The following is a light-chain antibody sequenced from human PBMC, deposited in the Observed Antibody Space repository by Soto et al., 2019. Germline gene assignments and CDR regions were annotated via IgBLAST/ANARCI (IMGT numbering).Light chain of an antibody. J-gene: IGLJ1*01. V-gene: IGLV2-11*01. CDR1: NSDVGRYNS. Sequence: QSVLTQPHSVSGSPGQSVTISCTGTNSDVGRYNSVSWYQQLPGKAPKIIISAVRQRPSGVPDRFSGSKSGNTASLTISGLQAEDEAEYFCSSYAGSYTWIFGSGTKVTVL. CDR2: AVR. CDR3: SSYAGSYTWI.